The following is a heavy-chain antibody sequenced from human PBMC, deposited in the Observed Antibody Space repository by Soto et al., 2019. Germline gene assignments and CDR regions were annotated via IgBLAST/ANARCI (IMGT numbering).Heavy chain of an antibody. D-gene: IGHD6-13*01. CDR1: GGSISSGGYY. Sequence: PSETLSLTCTASGGSISSGGYYWSWIRQHPGKGLEWIGYIYYSGSTYYNPSLKSRVTISVDTSKNQFSLKPSSVTAADTAVYNCARSFGVAAAGPFDYWGQGTLVTVSS. CDR2: IYYSGST. V-gene: IGHV4-31*03. J-gene: IGHJ4*02. CDR3: ARSFGVAAAGPFDY.